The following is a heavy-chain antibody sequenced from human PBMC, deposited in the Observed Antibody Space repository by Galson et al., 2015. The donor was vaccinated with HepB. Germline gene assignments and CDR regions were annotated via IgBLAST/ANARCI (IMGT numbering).Heavy chain of an antibody. CDR3: AKGADRSDYDFWSVGY. Sequence: SLRLSCAASGFTFDDYTMHWVRQAPGKGLEWVSLISWDGGSTYYADSVKGRFTISRDNSKNSLYLQMNSLRTEDTALYYCAKGADRSDYDFWSVGYWGQGTLVTVSS. D-gene: IGHD3-3*01. J-gene: IGHJ4*02. V-gene: IGHV3-43*01. CDR1: GFTFDDYT. CDR2: ISWDGGST.